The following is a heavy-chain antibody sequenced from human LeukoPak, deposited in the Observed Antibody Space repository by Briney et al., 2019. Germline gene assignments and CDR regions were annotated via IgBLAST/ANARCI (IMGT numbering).Heavy chain of an antibody. Sequence: PGGSLRLSCAASGFTFSSYTMNWVRQAPGKGLEWVSSIITMSSYIYYADSVKGRFTISRDNAKNSLFLQMNSLRAEDTAVYYCARMGSGSYLDYWGQGTLVTVSS. J-gene: IGHJ4*02. V-gene: IGHV3-21*01. CDR2: IITMSSYI. CDR1: GFTFSSYT. CDR3: ARMGSGSYLDY. D-gene: IGHD1-26*01.